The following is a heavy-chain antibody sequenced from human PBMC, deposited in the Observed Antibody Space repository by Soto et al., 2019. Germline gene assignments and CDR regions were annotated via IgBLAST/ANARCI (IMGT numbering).Heavy chain of an antibody. CDR1: GFTLSGYG. J-gene: IGHJ4*02. V-gene: IGHV3-33*01. CDR3: ARDPEYYYGSGSYYTNPSY. CDR2: LWYDGSNK. Sequence: GGSLRLSCAASGFTLSGYGMHWVRQAPGKGLEWVAILWYDGSNKYYADSVKGRFTISRDNSKNTLYLQMNSLRAEDTAVYYCARDPEYYYGSGSYYTNPSYWGQGTLVTVSS. D-gene: IGHD3-10*01.